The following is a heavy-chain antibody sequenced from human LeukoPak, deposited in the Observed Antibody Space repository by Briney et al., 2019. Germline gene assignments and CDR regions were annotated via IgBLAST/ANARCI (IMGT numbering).Heavy chain of an antibody. Sequence: GGSLRLSCAASGFTFNNHAMSWVRQAPGKGLEWVSAISGSGNRTFHADSVKGRFSISRDNSKNTLYLQMSSLRAEDTAVYYCAKRQSESSPDYWGQGTLVTVSS. J-gene: IGHJ4*02. CDR1: GFTFNNHA. CDR3: AKRQSESSPDY. CDR2: ISGSGNRT. D-gene: IGHD3-3*01. V-gene: IGHV3-23*01.